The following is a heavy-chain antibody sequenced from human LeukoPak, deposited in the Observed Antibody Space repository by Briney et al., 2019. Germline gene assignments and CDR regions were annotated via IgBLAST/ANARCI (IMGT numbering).Heavy chain of an antibody. CDR3: ARRYSNYSFDY. D-gene: IGHD4-11*01. J-gene: IGHJ4*02. Sequence: SETLSLTCAVSGYSITSGYYWAWIRQPPGKGLEWIGNIYHSGSTYYNASLKSRVTISVDTSKNQFSLKLSSVTAADTAVYYCARRYSNYSFDYWGQGTLVTVSS. V-gene: IGHV4-38-2*01. CDR1: GYSITSGYY. CDR2: IYHSGST.